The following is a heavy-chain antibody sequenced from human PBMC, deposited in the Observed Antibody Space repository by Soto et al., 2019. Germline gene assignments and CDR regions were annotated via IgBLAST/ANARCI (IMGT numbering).Heavy chain of an antibody. D-gene: IGHD2-15*01. J-gene: IGHJ5*02. CDR1: GYSFTSYW. CDR3: GRQGKVGDGSGGRCHDLNYCWFDP. V-gene: IGHV5-10-1*01. CDR2: IDPSDSYT. Sequence: PGESLKISCKGSGYSFTSYWISWVRQMPGKGLEWMGRIDPSDSYTNYSPSFQGHVTISADKSISTAYLQRSSLKASDTAMYYCGRQGKVGDGSGGRCHDLNYCWFDPWGQGTLVTVSS.